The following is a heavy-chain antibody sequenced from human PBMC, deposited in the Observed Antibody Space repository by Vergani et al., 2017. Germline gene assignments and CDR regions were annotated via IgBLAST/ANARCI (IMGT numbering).Heavy chain of an antibody. CDR1: GGSFSGYY. CDR2: INHRGST. D-gene: IGHD3-22*01. J-gene: IGHJ6*03. V-gene: IGHV4-34*01. CDR3: ARGVIYSGYYYYYYMDV. Sequence: QVQLQQWGAGLLKPSETLSLTCAVYGGSFSGYYWSWIRQPPGKGLEWIGEINHRGSTNYNPSLKSRVTISVDTSKNQFSLKLRSVTAADTAVYYCARGVIYSGYYYYYYMDVWGKGTTVTVSS.